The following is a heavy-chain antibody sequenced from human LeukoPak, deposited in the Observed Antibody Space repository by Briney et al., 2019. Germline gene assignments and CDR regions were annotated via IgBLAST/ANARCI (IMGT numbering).Heavy chain of an antibody. D-gene: IGHD3-9*01. CDR2: IRTTAEGAKYA. Sequence: PGGSPRLSCATSGFSFTDYPMNWVRQAPGKGQEWISNIRTTAEGAKYAYYADSVKGRVTISRDDGKNTLYLHMNSLRDDDTAVYYCATDQRYAFDYWGQGILVTLSS. J-gene: IGHJ4*02. CDR1: GFSFTDYP. CDR3: ATDQRYAFDY. V-gene: IGHV3-48*02.